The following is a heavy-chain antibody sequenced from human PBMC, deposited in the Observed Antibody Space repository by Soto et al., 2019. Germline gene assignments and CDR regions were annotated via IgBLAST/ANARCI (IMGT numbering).Heavy chain of an antibody. CDR2: IYYSGST. V-gene: IGHV4-31*03. D-gene: IGHD3-3*01. Sequence: QVQLQESGPGLVKPSQTLSLTCTVSGGSISSGGYYWSWIRQHPGKGLEWIGYIYYSGSTYYNPSLKSRVTISVDTSKNQFSLKLSSVTAADTAVYYCARSLLRFLEWLSIGFDYWGQGTLVTVSS. J-gene: IGHJ4*02. CDR1: GGSISSGGYY. CDR3: ARSLLRFLEWLSIGFDY.